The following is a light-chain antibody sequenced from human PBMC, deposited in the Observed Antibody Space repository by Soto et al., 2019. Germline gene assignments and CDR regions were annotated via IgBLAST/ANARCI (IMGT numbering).Light chain of an antibody. Sequence: EIVLTQSPGTLSMSPGERATLSCRASQSISSSYLAWYQQKPGQSPRLLIYGASSRATGIPDRFSGSGSGTDFTLSITGLEAEDFAVYYCQHYGSSPWTFGQGNKVEIK. CDR1: QSISSSY. CDR3: QHYGSSPWT. CDR2: GAS. V-gene: IGKV3-20*01. J-gene: IGKJ1*01.